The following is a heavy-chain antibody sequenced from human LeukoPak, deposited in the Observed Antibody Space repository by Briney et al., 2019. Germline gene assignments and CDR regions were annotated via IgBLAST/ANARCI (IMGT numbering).Heavy chain of an antibody. J-gene: IGHJ4*02. CDR3: AKGVWDGDYPYFDY. Sequence: PGGSLRLSCAASGFTFSSYAMSWVRQAPGKGPEWVSAISGSGGSTYYADSVKGRFTISRDNSKNTLYLQMNSLRAEDTAVYYCAKGVWDGDYPYFDYWGQGTLVTVSS. D-gene: IGHD4-17*01. CDR2: ISGSGGST. CDR1: GFTFSSYA. V-gene: IGHV3-23*01.